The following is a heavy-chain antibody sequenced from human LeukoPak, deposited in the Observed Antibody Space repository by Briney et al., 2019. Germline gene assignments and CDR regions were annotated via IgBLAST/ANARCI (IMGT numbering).Heavy chain of an antibody. V-gene: IGHV3-30*04. Sequence: GGSLRLSCAASGFTFSSYAMHWVRQAPGKGLEWVAVISYDGSNKYYADSVKGRFTISRDNSKNTLYLQMNSLRAEDTAVYYCARSGSYYYDSSGLSYYFDYWGQGTLVTVSS. D-gene: IGHD3-22*01. CDR2: ISYDGSNK. CDR1: GFTFSSYA. CDR3: ARSGSYYYDSSGLSYYFDY. J-gene: IGHJ4*02.